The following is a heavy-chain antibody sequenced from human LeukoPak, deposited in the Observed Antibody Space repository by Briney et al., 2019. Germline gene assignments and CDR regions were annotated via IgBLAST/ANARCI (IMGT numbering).Heavy chain of an antibody. CDR3: ARVAERTWLPYDAAFDI. D-gene: IGHD3-9*01. Sequence: NPSETLSLTCTASGYSISGGYYWGWIRQPPGKGLEWIGTIYHGGSTYYNPSLESRVTISLDTSKNHFSLNLTSVTAADTAMYYCARVAERTWLPYDAAFDIWGLGTMVTVSS. V-gene: IGHV4-38-2*02. CDR1: GYSISGGYY. CDR2: IYHGGST. J-gene: IGHJ3*02.